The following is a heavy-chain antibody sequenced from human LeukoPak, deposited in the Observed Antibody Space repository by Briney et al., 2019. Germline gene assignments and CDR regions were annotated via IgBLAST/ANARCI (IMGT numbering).Heavy chain of an antibody. Sequence: ASVKVSCKVSGYTLTELSMHWVRQAPGKGLEWMGGFDPEDGETIYAQKFQGRVTMTEDTSTDTAYMELSSLRSEDTAVYYCATLRPSIAAAVTGLTGWGQGTPVTVSS. V-gene: IGHV1-24*01. J-gene: IGHJ4*02. D-gene: IGHD6-13*01. CDR3: ATLRPSIAAAVTGLTG. CDR1: GYTLTELS. CDR2: FDPEDGET.